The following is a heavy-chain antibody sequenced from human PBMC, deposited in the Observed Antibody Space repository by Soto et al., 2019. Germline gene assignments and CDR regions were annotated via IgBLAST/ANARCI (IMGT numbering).Heavy chain of an antibody. V-gene: IGHV3-30*18. D-gene: IGHD2-15*01. J-gene: IGHJ4*02. CDR1: GFTFSNYG. Sequence: QVQLEESGGGVVQPGRALRLSCAVSGFTFSNYGIHWVRQAPGKGLEWVAVISYDGSNKYYADSVQGRFTISRDNSKSTLYLQMNSLRGEDTAVYYCANGGRATVETPTDYWGQGTLVTVSS. CDR3: ANGGRATVETPTDY. CDR2: ISYDGSNK.